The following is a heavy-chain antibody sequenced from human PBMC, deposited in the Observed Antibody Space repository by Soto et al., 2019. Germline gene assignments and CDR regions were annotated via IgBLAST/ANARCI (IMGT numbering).Heavy chain of an antibody. CDR3: ARRYRSGFDY. Sequence: QVQLQESGPGLVKPSETLSLTCTVSGGSISSYYWSWIRQPPGKGLEWIGYIYYSGSTNYNPSLKSRVTIAVDTSKTQFSLKLSSVTAADTAVSYCARRYRSGFDYWGQGTLVTVSS. CDR2: IYYSGST. D-gene: IGHD6-19*01. CDR1: GGSISSYY. J-gene: IGHJ4*02. V-gene: IGHV4-59*01.